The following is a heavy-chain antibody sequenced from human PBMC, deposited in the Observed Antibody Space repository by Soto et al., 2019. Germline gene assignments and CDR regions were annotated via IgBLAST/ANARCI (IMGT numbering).Heavy chain of an antibody. CDR1: GFTFHNYW. CDR3: ARENYFDY. J-gene: IGHJ4*02. Sequence: PGGSLRLSCAASGFTFHNYWMGWVRQTPDKGLERVANIKPDGSDKYYVEYVKGRITISRDNAKNSLYLQMNSLRAEDTAVYYCARENYFDYWGQGT. CDR2: IKPDGSDK. V-gene: IGHV3-7*01.